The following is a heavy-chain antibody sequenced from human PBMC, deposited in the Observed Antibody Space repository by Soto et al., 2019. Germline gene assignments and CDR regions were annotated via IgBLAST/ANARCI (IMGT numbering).Heavy chain of an antibody. V-gene: IGHV4-31*03. CDR2: IYYSGST. J-gene: IGHJ6*02. D-gene: IGHD3-3*01. CDR1: GGSISGGGDY. CDR3: ARVPYGFWSGAYYYYGMEV. Sequence: LSLTCTVSGGSISGGGDYWSWIRQHPGKGLEWIGYIYYSGSTYYNPSLKSRVTISVETSKNQFSLKLSSVTAADTAVYYCARVPYGFWSGAYYYYGMEVWGQGTTVTV.